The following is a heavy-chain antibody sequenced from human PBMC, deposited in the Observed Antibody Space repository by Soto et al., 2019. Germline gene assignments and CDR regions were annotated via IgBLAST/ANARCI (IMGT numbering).Heavy chain of an antibody. CDR3: VKDWVGGSNRYQLDY. D-gene: IGHD1-26*01. Sequence: EMQLVESGGGLVQPGRSLRLSCAASGFTFDDFAMHWVRQAPGKGLEWVSGINWNSGDIDYADSVRGRFTISRDNAKNALYLQMNSLRRDDTAKYYCVKDWVGGSNRYQLDYWGQGTVVTVSS. J-gene: IGHJ4*02. V-gene: IGHV3-9*01. CDR2: INWNSGDI. CDR1: GFTFDDFA.